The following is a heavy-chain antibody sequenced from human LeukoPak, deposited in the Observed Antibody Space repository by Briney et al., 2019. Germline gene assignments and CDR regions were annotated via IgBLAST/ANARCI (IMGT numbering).Heavy chain of an antibody. CDR2: ISSDGSSK. CDR3: ARSLEKATIRTSLDY. CDR1: GFTFSSYG. Sequence: GGSLRLSCAASGFTFSSYGIHWVRQAPGKGLEWVAVISSDGSSKYYADSVKVRFTISRDNSKNTLYLQMNSLRAEDTAVYYCARSLEKATIRTSLDYWGQGTLVAVSS. D-gene: IGHD5-24*01. V-gene: IGHV3-30*03. J-gene: IGHJ4*02.